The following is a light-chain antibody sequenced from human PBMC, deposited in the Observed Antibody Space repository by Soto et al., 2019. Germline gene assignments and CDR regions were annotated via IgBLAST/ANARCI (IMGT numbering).Light chain of an antibody. CDR1: QSVSSSY. J-gene: IGKJ1*01. Sequence: EIVLTQSPGTLSLSPGERATLSCRASQSVSSSYLAWYQQKPGQAPRLLIYGASSRATGIPDRFSGSGSGTDFTLIISRLDPEDFAVYYCQQYGSLWTFGQGTKVEIK. CDR3: QQYGSLWT. V-gene: IGKV3-20*01. CDR2: GAS.